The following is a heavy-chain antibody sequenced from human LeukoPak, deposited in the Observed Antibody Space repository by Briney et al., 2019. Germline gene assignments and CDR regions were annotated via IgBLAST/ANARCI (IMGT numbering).Heavy chain of an antibody. CDR2: VSTSGSI. Sequence: SETLSLTCTVSGASTSGFFWNWIRLPAGKGLEWIGRVSTSGSINHNPSLKSRVTMSIDTSKNQLSLKLTSVTAADTAVYYCARDYDVLTAYPPTQLFDPWGQGTLVTVSS. D-gene: IGHD3-9*01. V-gene: IGHV4-4*07. J-gene: IGHJ5*02. CDR1: GASTSGFF. CDR3: ARDYDVLTAYPPTQLFDP.